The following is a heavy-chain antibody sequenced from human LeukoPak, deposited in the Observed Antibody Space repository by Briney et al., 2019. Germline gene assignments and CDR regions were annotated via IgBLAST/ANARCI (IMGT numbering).Heavy chain of an antibody. Sequence: GGSLRLSCAASGFTFSSYWMSWVRQAPGKGLEWVANIKQDGSEKYYLDSVKCRFTISRDNAKNSLYLQMNRLRAEDTAVYYCARGQEVSDYWGQGTLVTVSS. CDR3: ARGQEVSDY. CDR2: IKQDGSEK. V-gene: IGHV3-7*01. CDR1: GFTFSSYW. J-gene: IGHJ4*02. D-gene: IGHD2-21*01.